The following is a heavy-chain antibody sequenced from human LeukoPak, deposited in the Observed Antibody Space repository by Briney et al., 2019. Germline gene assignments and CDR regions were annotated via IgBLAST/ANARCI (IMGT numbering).Heavy chain of an antibody. CDR2: IYRSGST. CDR1: GGSISSGGYS. CDR3: ARDSGWLRFDY. D-gene: IGHD3-10*01. J-gene: IGHJ4*02. Sequence: SQTLSLTCAVSGGSISSGGYSWSWIRQPPGKGLEWIGYIYRSGSTYYNPSLKSRVTMSLDTPKNQFSLKLSSVTAADTAVYYCARDSGWLRFDYWGQGTLVTVSS. V-gene: IGHV4-30-2*01.